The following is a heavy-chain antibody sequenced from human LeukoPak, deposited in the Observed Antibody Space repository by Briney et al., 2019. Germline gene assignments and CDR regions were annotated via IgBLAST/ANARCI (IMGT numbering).Heavy chain of an antibody. CDR3: ARDQGGLTMIVDY. CDR2: IYSGGST. V-gene: IGHV3-53*01. CDR1: GFTVSSNY. Sequence: GGSLRLSCAASGFTVSSNYMSWVRQAPGKGLEWVSVIYSGGSTYYADSVKGRFTISRDNSKNTLYLQMNSLRAEDTAVYYCARDQGGLTMIVDYWGQGTLVTVSS. D-gene: IGHD3-22*01. J-gene: IGHJ4*02.